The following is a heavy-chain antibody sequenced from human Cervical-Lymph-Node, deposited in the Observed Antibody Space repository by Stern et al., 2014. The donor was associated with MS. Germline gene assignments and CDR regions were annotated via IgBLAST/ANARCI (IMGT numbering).Heavy chain of an antibody. CDR2: VIPMFGIA. J-gene: IGHJ4*02. D-gene: IGHD3-16*02. Sequence: VQLVESGAEVKKPGSSVKVSCKASGGTFSSYTIGWVRQAPGQGLECMGGVIPMFGIANYAEKFQGRVTIPADESTSTAYMDLSTLRSEDTAVYYCARATSDYIWGSYRYLDYWGQGTQVTVSS. CDR3: ARATSDYIWGSYRYLDY. CDR1: GGTFSSYT. V-gene: IGHV1-69*01.